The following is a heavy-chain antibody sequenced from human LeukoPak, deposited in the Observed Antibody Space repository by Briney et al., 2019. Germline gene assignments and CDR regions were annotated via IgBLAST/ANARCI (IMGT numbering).Heavy chain of an antibody. V-gene: IGHV3-7*01. CDR1: GFTFSNYW. J-gene: IGHJ4*02. CDR2: IKQDGSET. D-gene: IGHD3-10*01. Sequence: GGSLRLSCTASGFTFSNYWMTWIRQAAGKGPEWVANIKQDGSETYSLDSLKGRFTISRDNAKTSLNLQMNSLRAEDTAVYYCAKGDSRFGESGIDYWGQGTLVTVSS. CDR3: AKGDSRFGESGIDY.